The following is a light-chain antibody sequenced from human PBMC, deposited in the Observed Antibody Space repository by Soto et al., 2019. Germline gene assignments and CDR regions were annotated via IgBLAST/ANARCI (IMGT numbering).Light chain of an antibody. Sequence: EIVLTQSPATLSLSPGERATLSCRASQSVSSYLAWSQQKPGQAPRLLIYDASNITTGIPARFSGSGSRTDCSLTISTPEPEISAVHDGDEPSYCRQSTVGQGTEVEIK. CDR3: DEPSYCRQST. J-gene: IGKJ1*01. CDR2: DAS. CDR1: QSVSSY. V-gene: IGKV3-11*01.